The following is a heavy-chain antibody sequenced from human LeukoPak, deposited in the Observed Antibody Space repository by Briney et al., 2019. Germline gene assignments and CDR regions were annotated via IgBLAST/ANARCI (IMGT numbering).Heavy chain of an antibody. CDR3: ARHSSSGWYSRGDWFDP. J-gene: IGHJ5*02. D-gene: IGHD6-19*01. V-gene: IGHV5-51*01. CDR1: GYSFTSYW. CDR2: IYPGDSDT. Sequence: GESLKISCKGSGYSFTSYWIGWVRQMPGKGLEWMGIIYPGDSDTRYSPSFQGQVTISADRSISTAYLQWSSLKASDTAMYYCARHSSSGWYSRGDWFDPWGHGTLVTVSS.